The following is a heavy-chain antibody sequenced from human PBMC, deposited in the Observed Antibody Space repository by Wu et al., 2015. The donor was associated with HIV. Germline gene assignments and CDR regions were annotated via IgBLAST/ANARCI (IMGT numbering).Heavy chain of an antibody. J-gene: IGHJ4*02. CDR3: ASGQDYGDYDY. V-gene: IGHV1-18*04. CDR2: ISAYNGNT. D-gene: IGHD4-17*01. CDR1: GYTFTGDY. Sequence: QVQLVQSGAEVKKPGASMKVSCKASGYTFTGDYMHWVRQAPGQGLEWMGWISAYNGNTNYAQKLQGRVTMTTDTSTSTAYMELRSLRSDDTAVYYCASGQDYGDYDYWGQGTLVTVSS.